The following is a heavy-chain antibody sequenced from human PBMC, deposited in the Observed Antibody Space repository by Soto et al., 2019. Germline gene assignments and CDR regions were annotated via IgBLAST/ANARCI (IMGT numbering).Heavy chain of an antibody. J-gene: IGHJ3*02. CDR2: INAGNGNT. D-gene: IGHD4-17*01. V-gene: IGHV1-3*01. CDR3: ASSLLRWGAFDI. CDR1: GYTFTSYA. Sequence: ASVKVSCKASGYTFTSYAMHWVRQAPGQRLEWMGWINAGNGNTKYSQKFQGRVTITRDTSASTAYMELSSLRSEDTAVYYCASSLLRWGAFDIWGQGTMVTVSS.